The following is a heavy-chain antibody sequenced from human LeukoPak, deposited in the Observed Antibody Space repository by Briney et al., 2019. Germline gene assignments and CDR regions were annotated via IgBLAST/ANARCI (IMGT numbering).Heavy chain of an antibody. CDR3: ASQFPDIVVVVTAPPDFDF. D-gene: IGHD2-15*01. CDR2: ISGGGGST. J-gene: IGHJ4*02. CDR1: GFTLSSYA. Sequence: GGSLRLSCAASGFTLSSYAMTWVRQAPGKGLERVSAISGGGGSTFYADSVKGRFTISRDNSKNTLYLQMNSLRAEDTAVYYCASQFPDIVVVVTAPPDFDFWGQGTLVTVSS. V-gene: IGHV3-23*01.